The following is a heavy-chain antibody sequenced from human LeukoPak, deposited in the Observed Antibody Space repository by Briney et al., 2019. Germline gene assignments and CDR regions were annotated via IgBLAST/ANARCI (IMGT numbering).Heavy chain of an antibody. CDR3: ARGYSYGQPHLYYYYGMDG. V-gene: IGHV1-46*01. CDR1: GYTFTSYY. J-gene: IGHJ6*02. Sequence: ASVKVSCKASGYTFTSYYMHWVRQAPGQGLEWMGIINPIGGSTSYAQKFQGRVTMTRDTSTSTVYMELSSLRSEDTAVYYCARGYSYGQPHLYYYYGMDGSGQGTTVTVSS. D-gene: IGHD5-18*01. CDR2: INPIGGST.